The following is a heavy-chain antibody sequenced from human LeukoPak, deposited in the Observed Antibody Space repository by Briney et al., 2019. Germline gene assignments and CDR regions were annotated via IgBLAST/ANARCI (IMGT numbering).Heavy chain of an antibody. J-gene: IGHJ5*02. CDR2: IYSGSST. CDR3: ARDLNYDTAS. Sequence: PGGSLRLSCAASGFSVSSNYMSWVRQAPGKGLEWVSVIYSGSSTYYADSVKGRFTVSRDNSKNTVYLQMNSLRAEDTAVYYCARDLNYDTASWGQGTLVTVSS. D-gene: IGHD3-22*01. V-gene: IGHV3-53*01. CDR1: GFSVSSNY.